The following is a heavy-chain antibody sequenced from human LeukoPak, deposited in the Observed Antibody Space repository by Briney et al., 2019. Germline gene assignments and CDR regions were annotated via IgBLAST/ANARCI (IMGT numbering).Heavy chain of an antibody. D-gene: IGHD2-21*01. CDR3: AKVVVGTPPPYEYYNGMDV. CDR2: ISYDGSNK. J-gene: IGHJ6*02. CDR1: GFTFRNYA. Sequence: AGGSLRLSCAASGFTFRNYAMHWVRQTPGKGLEWVAVISYDGSNKYYADSVKGRFTISRDNSKNTLYLQMTGLRVEDTAIYYCAKVVVGTPPPYEYYNGMDVWGQGTTVTVSS. V-gene: IGHV3-30*18.